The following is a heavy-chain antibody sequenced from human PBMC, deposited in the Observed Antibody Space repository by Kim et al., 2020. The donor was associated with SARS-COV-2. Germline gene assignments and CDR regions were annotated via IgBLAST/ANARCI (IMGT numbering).Heavy chain of an antibody. V-gene: IGHV4-34*01. J-gene: IGHJ6*04. CDR2: IIHTGRA. D-gene: IGHD5-18*01. Sequence: SETLSLTCAVYGGSFSNYYWTWIRQSPGKGLEFIGEIIHTGRANDNPSLKSRVTISEDPSKNQFSLKLTSVTAADTAVYYCARGLDYSRGYYYDLDVWG. CDR3: ARGLDYSRGYYYDLDV. CDR1: GGSFSNYY.